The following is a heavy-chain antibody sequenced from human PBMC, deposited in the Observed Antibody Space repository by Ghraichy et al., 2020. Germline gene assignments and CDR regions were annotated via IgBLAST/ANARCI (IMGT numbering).Heavy chain of an antibody. V-gene: IGHV4-61*01. CDR1: GGSVSSGSHH. CDR2: IYHTGST. J-gene: IGHJ4*02. Sequence: SETLSLTCTVSGGSVSSGSHHWSWIRQPPGKGLEWIGSIYHTGSTNYNPSLKSRVTISVDTSKNQFSLKLRTVTAADTAVYYCARVMTSYCGGDCYSHYFAFWGQRTLVTASS. D-gene: IGHD2-21*02. CDR3: ARVMTSYCGGDCYSHYFAF.